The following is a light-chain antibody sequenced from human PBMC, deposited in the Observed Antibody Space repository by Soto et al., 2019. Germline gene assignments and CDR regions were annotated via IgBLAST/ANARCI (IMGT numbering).Light chain of an antibody. Sequence: TVLKNSQDTRTLFPEDTGTVSGSASQSVSNNYLAWHQQKPGQAHRLLIYGASNRATGIPDRFSGSGSGTDFTLTISRQEPEDFAVYYCQQYGSSGTFGQGTKVDIK. CDR1: QSVSNNY. J-gene: IGKJ1*01. CDR3: QQYGSSGT. V-gene: IGKV3-20*01. CDR2: GAS.